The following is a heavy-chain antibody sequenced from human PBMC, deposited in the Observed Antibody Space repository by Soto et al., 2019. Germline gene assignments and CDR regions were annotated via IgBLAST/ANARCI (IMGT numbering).Heavy chain of an antibody. CDR1: GFTFSSYG. CDR2: ISYDGNNK. J-gene: IGHJ4*02. V-gene: IGHV3-30*18. D-gene: IGHD4-17*01. Sequence: QVQLVESGGGVVQPGRSLRLSCAASGFTFSSYGMHWVRQAPGKGLEWVAVISYDGNNKSYADSVKGRFTISRDNFKNTLYLQMDSLRAEDTAMYYCAKDHLETTVTTPSYWCQGTLVTVSS. CDR3: AKDHLETTVTTPSY.